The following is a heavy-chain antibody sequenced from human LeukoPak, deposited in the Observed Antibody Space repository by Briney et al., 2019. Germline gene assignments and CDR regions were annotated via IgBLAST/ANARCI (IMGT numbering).Heavy chain of an antibody. CDR1: GFTFSNAW. D-gene: IGHD3-10*01. CDR2: IKSKTDGGTT. V-gene: IGHV3-15*01. J-gene: IGHJ4*02. CDR3: TTDYGSGSYHYFNY. Sequence: SGGSLRLSCAASGFTFSNAWMSWVRQAPGKGLEWVGRIKSKTDGGTTDYAATVKGRFTILRDDSKNTLYLQMNSLKTEDTAVYYCTTDYGSGSYHYFNYWGQGTLVTVSS.